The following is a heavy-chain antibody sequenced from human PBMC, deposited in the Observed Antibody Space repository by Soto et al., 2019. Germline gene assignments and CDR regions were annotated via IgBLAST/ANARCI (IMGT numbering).Heavy chain of an antibody. CDR1: GFTFSSYA. CDR2: ISSNGGST. CDR3: ARVQYEGWFDP. Sequence: GGSLRLSCAASGFTFSSYAMHWVRQAPGKGLEYVSAISSNGGSTYYANSVKGRFTISRDNSKNTLYLQMGSLRAEDMAVYYCARVQYEGWFDPWGQGTLVTVSS. V-gene: IGHV3-64*01. J-gene: IGHJ5*02. D-gene: IGHD2-8*01.